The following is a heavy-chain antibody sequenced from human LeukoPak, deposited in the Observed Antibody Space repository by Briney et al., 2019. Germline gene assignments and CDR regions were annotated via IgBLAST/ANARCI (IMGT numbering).Heavy chain of an antibody. J-gene: IGHJ4*02. V-gene: IGHV3-7*01. CDR2: IKQDGSEK. CDR3: ARADRLGAALLASFDY. D-gene: IGHD3-16*01. Sequence: PGGSLRLSCAASGFTFSSYWTSWVRQAPGKGLEWVANIKQDGSEKYYVDSVKGRFTISRDNAKNSLYLQMNSLRAEDTAVYCCARADRLGAALLASFDYWGQGTLVTVSS. CDR1: GFTFSSYW.